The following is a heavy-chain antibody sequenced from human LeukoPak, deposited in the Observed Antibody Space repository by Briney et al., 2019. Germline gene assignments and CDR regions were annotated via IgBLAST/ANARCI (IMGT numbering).Heavy chain of an antibody. CDR2: INPNSGGT. Sequence: ASVKVSCKASGYTFTGYYMHWVRQAPGQGLEWMGWINPNSGGTNYAQKFQGWVTMTRDTSISTAYMELSRLRSDDTAAYYCARGVVPAAINPNSWFDPWGQGTLVTVSS. CDR3: ARGVVPAAINPNSWFDP. V-gene: IGHV1-2*04. J-gene: IGHJ5*02. CDR1: GYTFTGYY. D-gene: IGHD2-2*01.